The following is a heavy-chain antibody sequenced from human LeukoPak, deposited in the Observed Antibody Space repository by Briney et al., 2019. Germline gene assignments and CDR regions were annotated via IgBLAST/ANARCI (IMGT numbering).Heavy chain of an antibody. Sequence: ASVKVSCKASGYTFTSYGISWVRQAPGQGLEWMGWISAYNVNTNDAQKLQGRVTMTTDTSTTTAYMELRSLRSDDTAVYYCARDLDIVVVAAALRHYGLDVWGQGTTVTVSS. CDR1: GYTFTSYG. V-gene: IGHV1-18*01. CDR3: ARDLDIVVVAAALRHYGLDV. D-gene: IGHD2-15*01. CDR2: ISAYNVNT. J-gene: IGHJ6*02.